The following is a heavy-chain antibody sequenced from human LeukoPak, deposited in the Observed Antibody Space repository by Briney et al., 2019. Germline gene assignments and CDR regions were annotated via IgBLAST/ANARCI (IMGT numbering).Heavy chain of an antibody. D-gene: IGHD3-22*01. Sequence: ASVKVSCKASGGTFSSYAISWVRQAPGQGLEWMGRIIPILGIANYAQKFQGRATITADKSTSTAYMELSSLRSEDTAVYYCARPSTTYYSDSSGYYLFDYWGQGTLVTVFS. CDR3: ARPSTTYYSDSSGYYLFDY. J-gene: IGHJ4*02. V-gene: IGHV1-69*04. CDR1: GGTFSSYA. CDR2: IIPILGIA.